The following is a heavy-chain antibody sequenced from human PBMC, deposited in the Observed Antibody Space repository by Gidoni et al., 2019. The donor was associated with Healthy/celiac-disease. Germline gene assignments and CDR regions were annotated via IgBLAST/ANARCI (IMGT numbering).Heavy chain of an antibody. Sequence: QVQLQQWGAGLLKPSETLSLTCAVYGGSFSGYYWSWIRQPPGKGLEWIGEINHSGSTNYNPSLKSRVTISVDTSKNQFSLKLSSVTAADTAVYYCARAEEQLVNYWGQGTLVTVSS. CDR1: GGSFSGYY. J-gene: IGHJ4*02. CDR2: INHSGST. D-gene: IGHD6-6*01. V-gene: IGHV4-34*01. CDR3: ARAEEQLVNY.